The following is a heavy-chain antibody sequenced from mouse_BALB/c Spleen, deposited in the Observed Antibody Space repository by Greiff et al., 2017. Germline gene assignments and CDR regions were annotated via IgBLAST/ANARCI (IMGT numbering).Heavy chain of an antibody. CDR3: ARWGYGNYFAY. Sequence: EVQLQESGPGLVKPSQSLSLTCTVTGYSITSDYAWNWIRQFPGNKLEWMGYISYSGSTSYNPSLKSRISITRDTSKNQFFLQLNSVTTEDTATYYCARWGYGNYFAYWGQGTLVTVSA. CDR1: GYSITSDYA. J-gene: IGHJ3*01. V-gene: IGHV3-2*02. CDR2: ISYSGST. D-gene: IGHD2-1*01.